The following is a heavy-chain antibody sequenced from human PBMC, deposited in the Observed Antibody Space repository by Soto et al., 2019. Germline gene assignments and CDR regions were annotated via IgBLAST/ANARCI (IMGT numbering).Heavy chain of an antibody. V-gene: IGHV2-70*01. CDR2: IDWDDDK. D-gene: IGHD4-17*01. J-gene: IGHJ4*02. CDR3: ARTHYGEPNPFYFDY. CDR1: GFSLSTSGMC. Sequence: SGPTLVNPTQTPTLTCTFSGFSLSTSGMCVSWIRQPPGKALEWLALIDWDDDKYYSTSLKTRLTISKDTSKNQVVLTMTNMDPVDTATYYYARTHYGEPNPFYFDYWGQGTLVTVSS.